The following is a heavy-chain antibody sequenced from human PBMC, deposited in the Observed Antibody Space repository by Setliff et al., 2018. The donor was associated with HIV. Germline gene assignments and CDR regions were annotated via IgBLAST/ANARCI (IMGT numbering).Heavy chain of an antibody. CDR2: IKKDGSEK. V-gene: IGHV3-7*05. J-gene: IGHJ4*02. D-gene: IGHD6-13*01. Sequence: GGSLRLSCEASGFTFGDYWMSWVRQAPGKGLGWVAHIKKDGSEKYYVDSVKGRFTISRENAKKLVSLQLSNLRTDDTAVYYCAKSSGYSSSWYLADWGQGTLVTVSS. CDR3: AKSSGYSSSWYLAD. CDR1: GFTFGDYW.